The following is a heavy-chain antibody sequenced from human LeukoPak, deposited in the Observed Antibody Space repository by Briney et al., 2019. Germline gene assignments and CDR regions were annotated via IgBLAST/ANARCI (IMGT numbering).Heavy chain of an antibody. J-gene: IGHJ4*02. V-gene: IGHV3-23*01. CDR3: AKDLQVSSAYHFDY. CDR1: GFTFSWYA. Sequence: GRSLRLSCAASGFTFSWYAMSWVRQAPGKGLEWVSAISGSAGSPHYADSVRGRFTISRDNSRNTLYLQMNSLRAEDTAVYYCAKDLQVSSAYHFDYWGQGTLVSVSS. D-gene: IGHD6-19*01. CDR2: ISGSAGSP.